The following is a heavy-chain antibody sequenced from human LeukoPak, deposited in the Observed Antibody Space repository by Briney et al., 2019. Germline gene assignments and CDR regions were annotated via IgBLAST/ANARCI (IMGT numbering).Heavy chain of an antibody. Sequence: GGSLRLSCAASGFTFSSYSMNWVRQAPGKGLEWVSSISSSSSYIYYVDSVKGRFTISRDNAKNSLYLQMNSLRAEDTAVYYCARGDNSGWRNVYYFDYWGQGTLVTVSS. D-gene: IGHD6-19*01. CDR2: ISSSSSYI. CDR3: ARGDNSGWRNVYYFDY. J-gene: IGHJ4*02. CDR1: GFTFSSYS. V-gene: IGHV3-21*01.